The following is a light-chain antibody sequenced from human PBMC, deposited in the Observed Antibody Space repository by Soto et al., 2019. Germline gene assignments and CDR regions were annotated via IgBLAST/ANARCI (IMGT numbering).Light chain of an antibody. CDR2: NAS. V-gene: IGKV1-5*03. J-gene: IGKJ1*01. Sequence: DIQLTQSPSTLSASVGDRVTISCRASQRINNYLAWYQQKPGKAPKLLICNASTLESGVPSTFSGSGSGKECSLTISSRQPDDFATYYCQRYGNLWTFGQGTKVEIK. CDR1: QRINNY. CDR3: QRYGNLWT.